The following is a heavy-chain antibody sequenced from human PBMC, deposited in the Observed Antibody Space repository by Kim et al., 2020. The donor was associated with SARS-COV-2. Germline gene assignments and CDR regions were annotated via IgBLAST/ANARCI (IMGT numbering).Heavy chain of an antibody. CDR1: GFTVSRNF. Sequence: GGCLRLSCAASGFTVSRNFMTWVRQAPGKGLEWVSIIYVDGNTDYADSVKGRFTISRDNSRNTLFLQMNTLRAEDTAMYYCAGGIDSGGYLPAYWGQGTLVTVSS. V-gene: IGHV3-53*01. J-gene: IGHJ4*02. D-gene: IGHD5-12*01. CDR2: IYVDGNT. CDR3: AGGIDSGGYLPAY.